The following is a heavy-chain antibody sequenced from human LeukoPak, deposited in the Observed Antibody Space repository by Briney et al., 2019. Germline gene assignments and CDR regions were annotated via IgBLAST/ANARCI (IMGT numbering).Heavy chain of an antibody. Sequence: GRSLRLSCAASGFTFRNAWMSWVRQAAGKGLEWVGRIKSKTDGGTTDSAAPVKGRFTISRDDSRYTVFLQMNSLKTDDTGVYYCTTGIVRLSDSGSNDYWGQGTLVIVSS. CDR3: TTGIVRLSDSGSNDY. V-gene: IGHV3-15*01. D-gene: IGHD3-10*01. CDR2: IKSKTDGGTT. CDR1: GFTFRNAW. J-gene: IGHJ4*02.